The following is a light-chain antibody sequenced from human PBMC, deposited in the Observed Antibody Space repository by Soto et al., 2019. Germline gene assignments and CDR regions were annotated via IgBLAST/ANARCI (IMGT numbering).Light chain of an antibody. J-gene: IGKJ3*01. CDR2: DAS. V-gene: IGKV3-11*01. CDR1: QSVGSY. Sequence: EIVLTQSPATLSLSPGERAILSCRASQSVGSYLAWYQQKPGQAPRLLIYDASNRATGIPARFSGSGSGTDFPLTISSLEPEDFAVYYCQQRSNWPIFSFGPGTKVDIK. CDR3: QQRSNWPIFS.